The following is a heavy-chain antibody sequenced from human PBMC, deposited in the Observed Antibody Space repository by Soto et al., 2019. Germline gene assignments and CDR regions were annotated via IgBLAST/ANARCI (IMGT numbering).Heavy chain of an antibody. CDR1: GYTFTSYY. Sequence: ASVKVSCKASGYTFTSYYMHWVRQAPGQGLEWMGIINPSGGSTSYAQKFQGRVTMTRDTSTSTVYMELSSLRSEDTAVYFCARAILQNLYYYYAMDVWGQGTTVTVSS. V-gene: IGHV1-46*01. D-gene: IGHD3-3*01. CDR3: ARAILQNLYYYYAMDV. J-gene: IGHJ6*02. CDR2: INPSGGST.